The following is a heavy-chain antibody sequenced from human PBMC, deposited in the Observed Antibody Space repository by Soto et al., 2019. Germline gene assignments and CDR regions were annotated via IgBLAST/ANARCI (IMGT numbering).Heavy chain of an antibody. CDR3: ARVPINNGDYDYYGMDV. J-gene: IGHJ6*02. V-gene: IGHV4-59*01. CDR2: IYYSGST. D-gene: IGHD4-17*01. Sequence: SETLSLTCTVSGGSISSYYCSWIRQPPGKGLEWIGDIYYSGSTNYNPSLKSRVTISVDTSKNQFSLKLSSVTAADTAVYYCARVPINNGDYDYYGMDVWGQGTTVTVSS. CDR1: GGSISSYY.